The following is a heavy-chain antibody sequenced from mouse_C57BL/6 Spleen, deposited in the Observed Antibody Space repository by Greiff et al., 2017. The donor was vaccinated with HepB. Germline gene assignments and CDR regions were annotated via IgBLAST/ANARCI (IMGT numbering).Heavy chain of an antibody. J-gene: IGHJ1*03. D-gene: IGHD2-12*01. CDR3: AREERTYSSDVDV. V-gene: IGHV3-6*01. Sequence: EVKLLESGPGLVKPSQSLTLTCSVSGYSITSGYFWNWIRQFPGNHLEWRGYISYDGSNKYNPSLKNRITLTRDTSKSQFFLKLISVTTEDTATYYCAREERTYSSDVDVWGTGTTVTVSS. CDR2: ISYDGSN. CDR1: GYSITSGYF.